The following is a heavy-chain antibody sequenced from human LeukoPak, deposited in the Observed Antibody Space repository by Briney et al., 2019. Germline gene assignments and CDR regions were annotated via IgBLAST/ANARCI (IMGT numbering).Heavy chain of an antibody. V-gene: IGHV1-18*01. J-gene: IGHJ4*02. CDR2: ISAYNGNT. CDR3: ARGGITIFGVVTDYGFDY. Sequence: SVKVSCMASGYTFTSYGISWVRQAPGQGLEWMGWISAYNGNTNYAQKLQGRVTMTTDTSTSTAYMELRSLRSDDTAVYYCARGGITIFGVVTDYGFDYWGQGTLVTVSS. CDR1: GYTFTSYG. D-gene: IGHD3-3*01.